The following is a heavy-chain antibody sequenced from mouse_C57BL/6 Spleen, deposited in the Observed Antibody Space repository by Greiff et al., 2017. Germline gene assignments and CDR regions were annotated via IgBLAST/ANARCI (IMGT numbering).Heavy chain of an antibody. V-gene: IGHV1-69*01. J-gene: IGHJ4*01. CDR3: ARATTARATNYAMDY. CDR1: GYTFTSYW. CDR2: IDPSDSYT. Sequence: VKLQQPGAELVMPGASVKLSCKASGYTFTSYWMHWVKQRPGQGLEWIGEIDPSDSYTNYNQKFKGKSTLTVDKSSSTAYMQLSSLTSEDSAVYYCARATTARATNYAMDYWGQGTSVTVSS. D-gene: IGHD3-1*01.